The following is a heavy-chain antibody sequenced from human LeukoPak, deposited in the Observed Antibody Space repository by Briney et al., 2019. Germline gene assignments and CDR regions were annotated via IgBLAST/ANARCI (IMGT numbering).Heavy chain of an antibody. CDR2: IKPDGSEK. CDR3: ARFGVPFGVDV. V-gene: IGHV3-7*04. J-gene: IGHJ6*02. Sequence: PGGSLRLSCAASGFTFSTYWMSWVRQAPGKGLEWVANIKPDGSEKEYVDSLKGRFTISRDNAENSLYLQVSSLRAEDTAVYYCARFGVPFGVDVWGQGTTVTVSS. CDR1: GFTFSTYW. D-gene: IGHD3-16*01.